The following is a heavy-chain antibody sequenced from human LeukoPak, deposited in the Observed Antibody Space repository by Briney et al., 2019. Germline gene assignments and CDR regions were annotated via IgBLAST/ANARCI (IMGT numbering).Heavy chain of an antibody. V-gene: IGHV4-39*01. CDR2: IYYSGST. D-gene: IGHD3-22*01. CDR1: GGSISSSSYY. CDR3: ARHLTKKTGYYYDSSGYDFDI. Sequence: SETLSLTCTVSGGSISSSSYYWGWIRQPPGKGLEWIGSIYYSGSTYYNPSLKGRVTISVDTSKNQFSLKLSSVTAADTAVYYCARHLTKKTGYYYDSSGYDFDIWGQGTMVTVSS. J-gene: IGHJ3*02.